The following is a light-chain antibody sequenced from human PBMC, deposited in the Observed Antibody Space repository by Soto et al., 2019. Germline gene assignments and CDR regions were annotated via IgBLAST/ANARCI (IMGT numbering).Light chain of an antibody. CDR1: SSNIGAGYD. Sequence: QSVLTQPPSVSGAPGQRVTISCTGSSSNIGAGYDVHWYQQLPGTAPKLLSYGNSNRPSGVPDRFSGSKSGTSASLAITGLQAEDEADYYCQSYDSSLSGSRFFGTGTKLTVL. J-gene: IGLJ1*01. CDR3: QSYDSSLSGSRF. V-gene: IGLV1-40*01. CDR2: GNS.